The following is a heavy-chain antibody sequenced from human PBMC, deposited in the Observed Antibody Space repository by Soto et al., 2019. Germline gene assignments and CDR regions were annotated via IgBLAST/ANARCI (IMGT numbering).Heavy chain of an antibody. CDR1: GFTFSSYW. V-gene: IGHV3-74*01. CDR2: INSDGSST. Sequence: EVQLVESGGGLVQPGGSLRLSCAASGFTFSSYWMHWVRQAPGKGLVWVSRINSDGSSTSYADSVKGRFTISRDNAKNTLYLQMNSLRAEDTAVYYCARGPKNYYYYYMDVWGKRTTVTVSS. CDR3: ARGPKNYYYYYMDV. J-gene: IGHJ6*03.